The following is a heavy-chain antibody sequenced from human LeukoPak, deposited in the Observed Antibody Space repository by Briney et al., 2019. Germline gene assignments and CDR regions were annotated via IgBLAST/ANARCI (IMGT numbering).Heavy chain of an antibody. J-gene: IGHJ4*02. CDR3: AKDALHSSWYSVRREVDYFDY. V-gene: IGHV3-30*02. Sequence: GGSLRLSCAASGFTFSNYGMHWVRQAPGKGLEWVAFIRYDGSNKYYADSVKGRFTISRDNSKNTLYLQMNSLRAEDTAVYYCAKDALHSSWYSVRREVDYFDYWGQGTLVTVSS. CDR1: GFTFSNYG. CDR2: IRYDGSNK. D-gene: IGHD6-13*01.